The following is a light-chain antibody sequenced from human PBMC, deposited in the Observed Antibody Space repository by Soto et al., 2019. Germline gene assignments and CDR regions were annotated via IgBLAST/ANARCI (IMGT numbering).Light chain of an antibody. CDR2: EVS. J-gene: IGLJ3*02. CDR3: SSYATRSAWV. V-gene: IGLV2-23*02. Sequence: QSALTQPASVSGSPGQSITISCTGTSSDVGSYTLVSWYQQQPGKAPKVMIYEVSKRPSGASHRFSGSKAGYTASLTISVLQAEDDADYYCSSYATRSAWVFGGGTKLTVL. CDR1: SSDVGSYTL.